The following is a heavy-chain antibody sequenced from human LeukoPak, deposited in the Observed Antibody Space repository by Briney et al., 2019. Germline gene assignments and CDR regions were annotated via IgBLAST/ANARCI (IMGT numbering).Heavy chain of an antibody. CDR2: ISPYNDNT. CDR1: GYTFTTYG. J-gene: IGHJ3*02. D-gene: IGHD6-13*01. Sequence: GPSVKVSCKASGYTFTTYGIVWLRQAPGEGLEWMGWISPYNDNTKYAQKLQGRVTMTADTSTSTAYMELRSLRSDDTAVYYCAREMPAATGSDAFDIWGQGTMVTVSS. CDR3: AREMPAATGSDAFDI. V-gene: IGHV1-18*01.